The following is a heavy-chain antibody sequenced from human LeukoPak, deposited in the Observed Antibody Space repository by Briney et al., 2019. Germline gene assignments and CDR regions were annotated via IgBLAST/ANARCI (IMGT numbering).Heavy chain of an antibody. Sequence: SSETLSLTCTVSGGSISSSSYYWNWIRQSPGKGLEWIGYIYYSGSTKYNPALKSRVTISVDTSKNQFSLKLSSVTAADTAVYYCARDNSVRDEAWWFNPWGQGTLVTVSS. CDR2: IYYSGST. D-gene: IGHD5-24*01. CDR1: GGSISSSSYY. J-gene: IGHJ5*02. CDR3: ARDNSVRDEAWWFNP. V-gene: IGHV4-61*01.